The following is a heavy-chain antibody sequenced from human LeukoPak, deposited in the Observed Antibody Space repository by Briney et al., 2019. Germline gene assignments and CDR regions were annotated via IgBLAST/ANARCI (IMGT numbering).Heavy chain of an antibody. D-gene: IGHD3-10*01. Sequence: GGSLRLSCAASGFTFSSYAMSWVRQAPGKGLEWVSAISGSGGSTYYADSVKGRFTISRDNSKNTLYLQMNSLRAEDTAVYYCARAGPEPVLLWFGELLSCYMDVWGKGTTVTISS. CDR3: ARAGPEPVLLWFGELLSCYMDV. CDR2: ISGSGGST. CDR1: GFTFSSYA. J-gene: IGHJ6*03. V-gene: IGHV3-23*01.